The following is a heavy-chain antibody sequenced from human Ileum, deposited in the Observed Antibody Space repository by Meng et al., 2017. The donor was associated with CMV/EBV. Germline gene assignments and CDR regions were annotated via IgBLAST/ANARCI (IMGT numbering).Heavy chain of an antibody. Sequence: QITCKESGPTLVKPTQTLTLTCSFSGFSPSTSGEGVGWIRQSPGKALEWLALIYRGDDKRYSPSLNSRLTIAKDTSKNEVVLTLTNMGPIDTGTYYCAHFVGGYYPSRPDYWGQGTLVTVSS. CDR2: IYRGDDK. V-gene: IGHV2-5*02. J-gene: IGHJ4*02. D-gene: IGHD1-26*01. CDR1: GFSPSTSGEG. CDR3: AHFVGGYYPSRPDY.